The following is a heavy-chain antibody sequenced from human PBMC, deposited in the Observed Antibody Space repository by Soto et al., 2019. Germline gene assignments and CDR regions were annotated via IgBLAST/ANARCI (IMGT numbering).Heavy chain of an antibody. Sequence: SETLSLTCAVYGGSFSGYDWSWIRQPPGKGLEWIGEINHSGSTNYNPSLKSRVTISVDTSKNQFSLKLSSVTAADTAVYYCARGGIAAAGTNYYYYMDVWGKGTTVTVSS. V-gene: IGHV4-34*01. J-gene: IGHJ6*03. CDR2: INHSGST. D-gene: IGHD6-13*01. CDR3: ARGGIAAAGTNYYYYMDV. CDR1: GGSFSGYD.